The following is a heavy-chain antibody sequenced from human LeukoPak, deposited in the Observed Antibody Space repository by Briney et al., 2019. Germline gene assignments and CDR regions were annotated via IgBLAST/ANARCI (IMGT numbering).Heavy chain of an antibody. J-gene: IGHJ4*02. CDR2: IYYSGST. CDR3: ARAPLTYYDFWSGDPVFYFDY. D-gene: IGHD3-3*01. V-gene: IGHV4-59*01. CDR1: GGSISSYY. Sequence: SETLSLTCTVSGGSISSYYWSWIRQPPGKGLEWIGYIYYSGSTNYNPSLKSRVTISVDTSKNQFSLKLSSVTAADTAVYYCARAPLTYYDFWSGDPVFYFDYRGQGTLVTVSS.